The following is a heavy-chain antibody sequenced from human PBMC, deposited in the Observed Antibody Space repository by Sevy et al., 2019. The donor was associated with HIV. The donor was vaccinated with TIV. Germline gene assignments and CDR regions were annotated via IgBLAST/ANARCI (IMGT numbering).Heavy chain of an antibody. D-gene: IGHD3-22*01. CDR2: IYPSDSDT. Sequence: GESLKISCKGSGYSFTSYWIGWVRQTPGKGQEWMGIIYPSDSDTRYSPSFQGQVTISADNSVSTAYLQWSSLKASDTAMYYCARRNYYDSSGLFDYWGQGTLVTVSS. CDR1: GYSFTSYW. J-gene: IGHJ4*02. V-gene: IGHV5-51*01. CDR3: ARRNYYDSSGLFDY.